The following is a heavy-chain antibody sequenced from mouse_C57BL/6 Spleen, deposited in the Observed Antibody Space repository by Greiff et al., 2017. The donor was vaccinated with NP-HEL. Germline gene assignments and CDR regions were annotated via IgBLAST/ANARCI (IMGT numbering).Heavy chain of an antibody. CDR3: AKRTVTGTDWYFDV. J-gene: IGHJ1*03. V-gene: IGHV2-9*01. Sequence: VQRVESGPGLVASSQSLSITCTVSGFSLISYGVDWVRQPPGQGLEWLGVIWGGGSKNYNSALMSRLSISKDNSKSQVFLKMNSLQTDDTAMYYCAKRTVTGTDWYFDVWGTGTTVTVSS. CDR2: IWGGGSK. D-gene: IGHD4-1*01. CDR1: GFSLISYG.